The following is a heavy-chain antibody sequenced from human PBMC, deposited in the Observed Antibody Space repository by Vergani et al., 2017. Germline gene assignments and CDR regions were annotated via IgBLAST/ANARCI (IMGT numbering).Heavy chain of an antibody. D-gene: IGHD3-10*01. J-gene: IGHJ6*02. CDR1: RYPFSRYG. CDR3: SRGGFYTSRNDFKFYGLGV. Sequence: QAQLVQSGAEVKKPGASVRVSCKASRYPFSRYGISWVRQAPGPGLEWMGWISAYSGETRYARSLQGRVTMTTDASTNTAYMSLRSLRSDDTAIYYCSRGGFYTSRNDFKFYGLGVWGQGTTVTVTS. CDR2: ISAYSGET. V-gene: IGHV1-18*01.